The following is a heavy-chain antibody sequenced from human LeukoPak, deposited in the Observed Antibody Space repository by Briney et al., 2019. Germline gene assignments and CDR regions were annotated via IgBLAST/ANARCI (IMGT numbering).Heavy chain of an antibody. CDR1: GFTFSSYS. J-gene: IGHJ6*02. CDR2: ISSSSSYI. CDR3: ARDGHYYYGMDV. V-gene: IGHV3-21*01. D-gene: IGHD3/OR15-3a*01. Sequence: PGGSLRLSCAASGFTFSSYSMNWVRQAPGKGLEWVSSISSSSSYIYYADSVKGRFTISRDNAKNSLYLQMNSLRAEDTAVYYCARDGHYYYGMDVWGQGTTVTVSS.